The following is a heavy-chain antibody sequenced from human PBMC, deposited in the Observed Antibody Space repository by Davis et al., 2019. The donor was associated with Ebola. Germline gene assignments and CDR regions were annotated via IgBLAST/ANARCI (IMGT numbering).Heavy chain of an antibody. CDR2: ISSSSSYI. V-gene: IGHV3-21*01. J-gene: IGHJ4*02. CDR3: ARDPHNRNYWDY. Sequence: GESLKISCAASGFTFSSYSMNWVRQAPGKGLEWVSSISSSSSYIYYADSVKGRFTISRDNAKNSLYLQMNSLRAEDTAVYYCARDPHNRNYWDYWGQGTLVTVSS. CDR1: GFTFSSYS. D-gene: IGHD3-16*01.